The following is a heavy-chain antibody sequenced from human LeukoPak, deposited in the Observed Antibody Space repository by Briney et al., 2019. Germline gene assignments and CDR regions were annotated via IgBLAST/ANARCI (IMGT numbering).Heavy chain of an antibody. CDR1: GFTFSSYA. CDR3: ARGVRTLYSSSWEYNWFDP. V-gene: IGHV3-30*04. J-gene: IGHJ5*02. D-gene: IGHD6-13*01. Sequence: GGSLRLSCAASGFTFSSYAMHWVRQAPGKGLEWVAVISYDGSNKYYADSVKGRFTISRDNSKNTLYLQMNSLRAEDTAVYYRARGVRTLYSSSWEYNWFDPWGQGTLVTVSS. CDR2: ISYDGSNK.